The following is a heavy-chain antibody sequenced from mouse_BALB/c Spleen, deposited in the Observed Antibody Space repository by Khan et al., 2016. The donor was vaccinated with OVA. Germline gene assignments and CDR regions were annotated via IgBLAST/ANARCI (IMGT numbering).Heavy chain of an antibody. CDR3: VRGYYYGDMDY. Sequence: EVELVESGGGLVKPGGSLKLSCAASGFTFNKYAMSWVRQTPAKRLEWVASISSANNIHYPDSVKGQFTISRDNARSILYLEMSSLRSEDTAMYYCVRGYYYGDMDYWGQGTSVTVSS. CDR2: ISSANNI. J-gene: IGHJ4*01. V-gene: IGHV5-6-5*01. CDR1: GFTFNKYA. D-gene: IGHD1-1*01.